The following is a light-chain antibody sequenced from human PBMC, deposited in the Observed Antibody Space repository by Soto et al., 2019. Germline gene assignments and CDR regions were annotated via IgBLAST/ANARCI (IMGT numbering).Light chain of an antibody. CDR1: SSDVGNYNY. Sequence: QSALTQPASVSGSPGQSITISCTGTSSDVGNYNYVSWYQQYPGRVPKLLIYMVSNRPSGVSNRFSGSKSNTASLTISGPQAEDEADYFCTSPTPGSLYVFGTGTKVTVL. CDR3: TSPTPGSLYV. V-gene: IGLV2-14*01. CDR2: MVS. J-gene: IGLJ1*01.